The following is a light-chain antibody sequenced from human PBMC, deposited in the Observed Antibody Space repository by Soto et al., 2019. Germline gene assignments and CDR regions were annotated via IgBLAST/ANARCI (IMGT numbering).Light chain of an antibody. CDR3: QQRRNWPRT. V-gene: IGKV3-11*01. Sequence: IVLTQSAATLSLSPGERATLSCRASQSVTSYLAWYQQKPGQAPRFLIYDASNRATGIPAKFSGSGSGTDFTLTISSLEPEDFAVYYCQQRRNWPRTFGQGTKVDIK. J-gene: IGKJ1*01. CDR1: QSVTSY. CDR2: DAS.